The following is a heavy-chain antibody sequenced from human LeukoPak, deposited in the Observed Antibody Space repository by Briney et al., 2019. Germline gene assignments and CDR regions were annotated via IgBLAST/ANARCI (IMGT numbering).Heavy chain of an antibody. CDR3: TRVYFIVVGGPGPLEY. CDR1: GYSISSGYY. D-gene: IGHD6-19*01. Sequence: KPSETLSLTCSVSGYSISSGYYWGWIRQPPGKGLEWIGSIYHSGSTYYNPSLKSRVTMSVDTSKNHFSLKLSSVTAADTAVYYCTRVYFIVVGGPGPLEYWGQGTLVTVSS. CDR2: IYHSGST. V-gene: IGHV4-38-2*02. J-gene: IGHJ4*02.